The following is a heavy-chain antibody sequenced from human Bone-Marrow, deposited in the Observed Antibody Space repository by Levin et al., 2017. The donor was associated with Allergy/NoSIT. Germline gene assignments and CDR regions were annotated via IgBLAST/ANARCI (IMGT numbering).Heavy chain of an antibody. J-gene: IGHJ4*02. CDR1: GGSISSNSYH. D-gene: IGHD6-13*01. CDR2: IYTSGST. Sequence: SQTLSLTCTVSGGSISSNSYHWSWIRQPAGEGLEWIGRIYTSGSTNYNPSLKSRVTISVDTSKNQFSLKLSSVTAADTAVYYCARELSRHPRHVYWGQGTLVAVSP. V-gene: IGHV4-61*02. CDR3: ARELSRHPRHVY.